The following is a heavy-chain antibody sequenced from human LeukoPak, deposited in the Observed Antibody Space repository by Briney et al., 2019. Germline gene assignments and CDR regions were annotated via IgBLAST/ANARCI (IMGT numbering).Heavy chain of an antibody. J-gene: IGHJ6*02. Sequence: ASVKVSCKASGYTFTNYDISWVRQATGQGLEWMGWMNPNSGNTGYAQKFQGRVTMTRNTSISTAYMELSSLRSEDTAVYYCARGWFTSVAATVTTYYYGMDVWGQGTTVTVSS. CDR3: ARGWFTSVAATVTTYYYGMDV. D-gene: IGHD4-17*01. CDR1: GYTFTNYD. CDR2: MNPNSGNT. V-gene: IGHV1-8*01.